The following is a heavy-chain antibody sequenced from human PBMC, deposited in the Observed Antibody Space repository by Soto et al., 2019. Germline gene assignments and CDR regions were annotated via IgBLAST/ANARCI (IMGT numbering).Heavy chain of an antibody. D-gene: IGHD3-10*01. Sequence: GGSLRLSCAASGFTFSSYGMHWVRQAPGKGLEWVAVISYDGSNKYYAESVKGRFTTAKDNSKNTLDLQMNSLRAEDTAVYYCAKDDPPLVGELYYYGMDVWGQGTTVTVSS. CDR3: AKDDPPLVGELYYYGMDV. V-gene: IGHV3-30*18. J-gene: IGHJ6*02. CDR1: GFTFSSYG. CDR2: ISYDGSNK.